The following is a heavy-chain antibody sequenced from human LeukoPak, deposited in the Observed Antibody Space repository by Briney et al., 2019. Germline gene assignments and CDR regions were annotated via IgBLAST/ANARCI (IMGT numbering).Heavy chain of an antibody. V-gene: IGHV4-39*07. D-gene: IGHD3-22*01. J-gene: IGHJ3*02. CDR2: IYYSGST. CDR1: GGSISSSSYY. Sequence: KPSETLSLTCTVSGGSISSSSYYWDWIRQPPGKGLEWIGSIYYSGSTYYNPSLESRVTISVDTSKNQFSLKLSSVTAADTAVYYCARAGEYYDSSGRLDIWGQGTMVTVSS. CDR3: ARAGEYYDSSGRLDI.